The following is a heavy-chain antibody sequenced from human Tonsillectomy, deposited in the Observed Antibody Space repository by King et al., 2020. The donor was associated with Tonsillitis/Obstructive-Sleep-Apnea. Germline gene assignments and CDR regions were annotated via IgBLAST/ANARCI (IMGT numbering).Heavy chain of an antibody. CDR1: GFTFSAYN. Sequence: VQLVESGGGLVKPGGSLRLSGAASGFTFSAYNMNWVRQAPGKGLEWVSSLSSSSTYIYYADSLKGRFTISRDNAKNSLYLQMNSLRAEDTAVYYCARSQVPYGTDHDAFDLWGQGTMVTVSS. V-gene: IGHV3-21*01. CDR2: LSSSSTYI. J-gene: IGHJ3*01. CDR3: ARSQVPYGTDHDAFDL. D-gene: IGHD4-17*01.